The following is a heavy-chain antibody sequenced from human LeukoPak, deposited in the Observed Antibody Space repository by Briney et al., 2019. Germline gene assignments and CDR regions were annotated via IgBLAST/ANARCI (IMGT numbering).Heavy chain of an antibody. Sequence: PGGSLRLSCTASGFTFGDYAMSWFRQAPGKGLEWVGFIRSKAYGGTTEYAASVKGRFTISRDDSKSIAYLQMNSLKTEDTAVYYCTRAYDFWSGSDYYFDYWGQGTLVTVSS. J-gene: IGHJ4*02. D-gene: IGHD3-3*01. CDR1: GFTFGDYA. CDR2: IRSKAYGGTT. CDR3: TRAYDFWSGSDYYFDY. V-gene: IGHV3-49*03.